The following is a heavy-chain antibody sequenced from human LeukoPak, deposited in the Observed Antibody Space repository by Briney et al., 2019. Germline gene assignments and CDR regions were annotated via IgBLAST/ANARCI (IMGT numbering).Heavy chain of an antibody. J-gene: IGHJ4*02. V-gene: IGHV3-74*01. CDR1: GFTFSSYW. Sequence: PGGSLRLPCAASGFTFSSYWMHWVRQAPGKGLVWVSRINSDGSSTSYADSVKGRFTISRDNAKNTLYLQMNSLRAEDTAVYYCARAHSRGHFDYWGQGTLVTVSS. CDR3: ARAHSRGHFDY. D-gene: IGHD4-11*01. CDR2: INSDGSST.